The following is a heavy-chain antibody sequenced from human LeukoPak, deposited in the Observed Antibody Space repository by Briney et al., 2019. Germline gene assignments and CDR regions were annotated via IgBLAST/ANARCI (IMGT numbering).Heavy chain of an antibody. CDR2: INSNSGGT. D-gene: IGHD3-3*01. J-gene: IGHJ4*02. Sequence: ASVKVSCKASGYTFTGYYMHWVRQAPGQGLEWMGWINSNSGGTNYAQKFQGRVTMTRDTSISTAYMELSGLRSDDTAVFYCARALSDFWSGSPSSLAYWGQGTLVTVSS. CDR3: ARALSDFWSGSPSSLAY. V-gene: IGHV1-2*02. CDR1: GYTFTGYY.